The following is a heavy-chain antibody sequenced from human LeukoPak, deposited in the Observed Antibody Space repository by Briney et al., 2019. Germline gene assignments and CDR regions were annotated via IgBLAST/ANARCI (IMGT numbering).Heavy chain of an antibody. CDR3: AKIGNSWYNDY. V-gene: IGHV3-23*01. J-gene: IGHJ4*02. CDR1: GISFSSYA. CDR2: ISGGGGNT. Sequence: PGGSLRLSCAASGISFSSYAMTWVRQAPGKGLEWVSGISGGGGNTYYADSVKGRFTISRDNSKNTLYLQMNSLRAEDTAIYYCAKIGNSWYNDYWGQGTLVTVSS. D-gene: IGHD6-13*01.